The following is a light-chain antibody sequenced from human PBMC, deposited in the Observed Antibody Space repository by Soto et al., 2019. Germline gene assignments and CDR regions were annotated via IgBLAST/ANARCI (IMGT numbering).Light chain of an antibody. CDR3: QQCYSTPYT. J-gene: IGKJ2*01. Sequence: DIQMTQSPSSLSASVGDRVTITCRASQSISSYLNWYQQKPGKAPKLLIYAASSLQSGVPSRFSGSGSWTDFTLTISSLQPEDFATYYCQQCYSTPYTCGQGTKLEIK. CDR2: AAS. V-gene: IGKV1-39*01. CDR1: QSISSY.